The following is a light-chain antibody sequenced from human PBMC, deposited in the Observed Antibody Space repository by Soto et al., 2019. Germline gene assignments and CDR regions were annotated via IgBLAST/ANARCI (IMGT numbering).Light chain of an antibody. CDR3: SSYPGSNNFPLSV. CDR1: SSDVGCYIY. Sequence: QSVLTQPPSASGSPGQSVTISCTGTSSDVGCYIYVSWYRQHPGKAPKVIIYEVSKRPSGAPDRFSGSKSGNTASLTVSGLQAEDEADYYCSSYPGSNNFPLSVCGTGPKVTV. J-gene: IGLJ1*01. V-gene: IGLV2-8*01. CDR2: EVS.